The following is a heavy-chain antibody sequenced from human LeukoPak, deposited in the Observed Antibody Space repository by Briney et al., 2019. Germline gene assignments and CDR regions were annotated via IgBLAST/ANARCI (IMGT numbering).Heavy chain of an antibody. CDR1: GGSISSHY. Sequence: SGTLSLTCTVSGGSISSHYWSWIRQPPGKGLEWIGYIYYSGSTNYNPSLKSRVTISVDTSKNQFSLKLSSVTAADTAVYYCARCWGRIYYYMDVWGKGTTVTVSS. CDR3: ARCWGRIYYYMDV. V-gene: IGHV4-59*11. CDR2: IYYSGST. J-gene: IGHJ6*03. D-gene: IGHD7-27*01.